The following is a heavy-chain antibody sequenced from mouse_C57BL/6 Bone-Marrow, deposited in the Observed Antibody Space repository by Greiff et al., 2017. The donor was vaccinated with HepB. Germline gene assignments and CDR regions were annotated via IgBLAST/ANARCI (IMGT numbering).Heavy chain of an antibody. CDR1: GYTFTSYG. D-gene: IGHD2-4*01. CDR3: ASYDYDGYFDV. J-gene: IGHJ1*03. V-gene: IGHV1-81*01. CDR2: IYPSSGNT. Sequence: VQLQQSGAELARPGASVKLSCKASGYTFTSYGISWVKQRTGQGLEWIGEIYPSSGNTYYNEKFKGKATLNADKSSSTAYMELRSLTSEDSAVYFCASYDYDGYFDVWGTGTTVTVSS.